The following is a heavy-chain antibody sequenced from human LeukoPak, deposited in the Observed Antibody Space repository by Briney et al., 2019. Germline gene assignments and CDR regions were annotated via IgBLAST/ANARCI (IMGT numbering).Heavy chain of an antibody. J-gene: IGHJ4*02. CDR2: ISSSSSTI. V-gene: IGHV3-48*01. CDR1: GFTFSSYG. D-gene: IGHD3-3*01. Sequence: GGSLRLSCAASGFTFSSYGMHWVRQAPGKGLEWVSYISSSSSTIYYADSVKGRFTISRDNAKNSLYLQMNSLRAEDTAVYYCAREGTYYNFWSGYYFGIYADYWGQGTLVTVSS. CDR3: AREGTYYNFWSGYYFGIYADY.